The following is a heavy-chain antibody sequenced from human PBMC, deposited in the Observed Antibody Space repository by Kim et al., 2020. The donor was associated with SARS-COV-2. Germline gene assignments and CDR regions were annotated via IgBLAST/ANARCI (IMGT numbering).Heavy chain of an antibody. Sequence: GRFTISRDNDKNSLYLQMNSLRAEDTAMYYCARAANDYDILTGYLYYGMDVWGQGTTVTVSS. V-gene: IGHV3-11*06. J-gene: IGHJ6*02. D-gene: IGHD3-9*01. CDR3: ARAANDYDILTGYLYYGMDV.